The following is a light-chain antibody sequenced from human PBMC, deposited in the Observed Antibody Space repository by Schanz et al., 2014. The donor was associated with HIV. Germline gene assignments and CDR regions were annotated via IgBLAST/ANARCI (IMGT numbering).Light chain of an antibody. CDR1: RGDVGDHNY. CDR3: NSYSHSNTYV. J-gene: IGLJ1*01. CDR2: DVT. Sequence: QSALTQPASVSGSPGQSITISCTGVRGDVGDHNYVSWYKQQPGKAPKLLLYDVTSRPSGISPRFSGSKSGNTASLTISGLQAEDEADYYCNSYSHSNTYVFGSGTKLTVL. V-gene: IGLV2-14*03.